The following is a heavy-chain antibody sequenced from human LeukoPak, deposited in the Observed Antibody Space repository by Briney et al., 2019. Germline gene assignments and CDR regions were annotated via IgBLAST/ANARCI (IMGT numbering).Heavy chain of an antibody. Sequence: SETLSLTCTVSGGSISSSSYYWGWIRQPPGKGLEWIGSIYYSGSTYYNPSLKSRVTISVDTSKNQFSLKLSSVTAADTAVYYCAVGRGLLYWYFDLWGRGTLVTVSS. D-gene: IGHD2-15*01. CDR3: AVGRGLLYWYFDL. J-gene: IGHJ2*01. CDR1: GGSISSSSYY. V-gene: IGHV4-39*07. CDR2: IYYSGST.